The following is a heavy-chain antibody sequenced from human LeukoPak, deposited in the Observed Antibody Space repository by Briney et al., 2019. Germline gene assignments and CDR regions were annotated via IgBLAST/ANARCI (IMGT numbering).Heavy chain of an antibody. V-gene: IGHV3-7*04. CDR1: GFTFSSYW. Sequence: GGSLRLSCAASGFTFSSYWISWARQAPGKGLEWVANIKQDGSEKYYVDSVKGRFTISRDNAKNSLYLQMNSLRAEDTAVYYCARDGQGAYYFDYWGQGTLVTVPS. CDR2: IKQDGSEK. CDR3: ARDGQGAYYFDY. J-gene: IGHJ4*02. D-gene: IGHD3-16*01.